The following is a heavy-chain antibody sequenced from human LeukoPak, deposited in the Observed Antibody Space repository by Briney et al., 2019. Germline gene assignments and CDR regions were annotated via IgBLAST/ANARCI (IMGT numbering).Heavy chain of an antibody. D-gene: IGHD1-14*01. CDR2: ISSSSSYI. V-gene: IGHV3-21*01. Sequence: GGSLRLSWAASGFTFSSYWMSWVRQAPGKGLEWVSSISSSSSYIYYADSVKGRFTISRDNAKNSLYLQMNSLRAEDTAVYYCARGEYGNFDYWGQGTLVTVSS. CDR1: GFTFSSYW. J-gene: IGHJ4*02. CDR3: ARGEYGNFDY.